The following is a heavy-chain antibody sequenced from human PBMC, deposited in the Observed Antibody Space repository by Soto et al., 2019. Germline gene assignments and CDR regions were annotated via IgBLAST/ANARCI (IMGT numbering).Heavy chain of an antibody. J-gene: IGHJ6*02. D-gene: IGHD3-9*01. CDR2: ISYDGSNK. Sequence: GGSLRLSCAASGFTFSSYGMHWVRQAPGKGLEWVAVISYDGSNKYYADSVKGRFTISRDNSKNTLYLQMNSLRAEDTAVYYCAKDYYDILTGYYRNGMDAWGQGTTVTVSS. CDR3: AKDYYDILTGYYRNGMDA. CDR1: GFTFSSYG. V-gene: IGHV3-30*18.